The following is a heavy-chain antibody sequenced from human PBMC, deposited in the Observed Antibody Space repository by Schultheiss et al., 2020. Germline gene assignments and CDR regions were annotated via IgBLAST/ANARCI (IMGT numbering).Heavy chain of an antibody. Sequence: GGSLRLSCTASGFTFDDYAMHWVRQAPGKGLEWVSGISWNSGSIGYADSVKGRFTISRDNAKNSLYLQMNSLRAEDTAEYYCARDRAGGATGDAFDIWGQGTMVTVSS. J-gene: IGHJ3*02. V-gene: IGHV3-9*01. CDR2: ISWNSGSI. CDR1: GFTFDDYA. CDR3: ARDRAGGATGDAFDI. D-gene: IGHD1-26*01.